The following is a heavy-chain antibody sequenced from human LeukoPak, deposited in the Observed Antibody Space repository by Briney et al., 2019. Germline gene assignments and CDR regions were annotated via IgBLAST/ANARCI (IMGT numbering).Heavy chain of an antibody. CDR3: ARDKKDGYHYGMDV. Sequence: PGGSLRLSCAASGFTFSSYVMNWVRQAPGKGLEWVSYISSSGSTIYYADSVKGRFTISRDNAKNSLYLQMNSLRAEDTAVYYCARDKKDGYHYGMDVWGQGTTVTVSS. CDR1: GFTFSSYV. CDR2: ISSSGSTI. J-gene: IGHJ6*02. V-gene: IGHV3-48*03.